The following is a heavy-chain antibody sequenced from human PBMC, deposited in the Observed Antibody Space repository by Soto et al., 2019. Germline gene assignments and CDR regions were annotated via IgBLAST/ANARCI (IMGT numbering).Heavy chain of an antibody. CDR3: AILSDIVVVPAAQNYYYYMDV. D-gene: IGHD2-2*01. J-gene: IGHJ6*03. CDR1: GYTFTSYG. V-gene: IGHV1-18*01. Sequence: EASVKVSCTASGYTFTSYGISWVRQAPGQGLEWMGWISAYNGNTNYAQKLQGRVTMTTDTSTSTAYMELRSLRSDDTAVYYCAILSDIVVVPAAQNYYYYMDVWGKGTTVTVSS. CDR2: ISAYNGNT.